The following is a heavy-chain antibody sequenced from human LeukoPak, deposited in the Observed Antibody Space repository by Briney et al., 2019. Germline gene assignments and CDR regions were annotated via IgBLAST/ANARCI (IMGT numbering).Heavy chain of an antibody. CDR2: IYHSGST. D-gene: IGHD3-22*01. CDR3: ARGLRDYYDSSGYTLVRYFDL. V-gene: IGHV4-30-2*01. J-gene: IGHJ2*01. Sequence: SETLSLTCAVSGGSIGSGGYSWSWIRQPPGKGLDWIGYIYHSGSTYYNRSLKSRVTISVDRSKNQFSLKLSSVTAADTAVYYCARGLRDYYDSSGYTLVRYFDLWGRGTLVTVSS. CDR1: GGSIGSGGYS.